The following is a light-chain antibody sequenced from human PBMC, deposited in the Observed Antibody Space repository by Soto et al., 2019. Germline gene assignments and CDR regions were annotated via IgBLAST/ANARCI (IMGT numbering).Light chain of an antibody. J-gene: IGKJ4*01. V-gene: IGKV3-11*01. CDR1: QSVGTF. CDR3: QQRRTWHLT. Sequence: EIVLTQSPATLSLSPGESATLSCRASQSVGTFLAWYQHKPGQAPRLLILDASTRATGVPPRFSGSKSGTDFTLTISRLEPEDFAVYYCQQRRTWHLTFVGGTKVDI. CDR2: DAS.